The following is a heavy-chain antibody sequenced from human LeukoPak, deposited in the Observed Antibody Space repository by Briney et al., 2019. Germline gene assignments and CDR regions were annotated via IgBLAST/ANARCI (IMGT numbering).Heavy chain of an antibody. V-gene: IGHV4-61*02. CDR2: IYTSGSN. D-gene: IGHD2-8*02. Sequence: PSETLSLTCTVSGGSISSGSYYWSWIRQPAGKGLEWIGRIYTSGSNNYNPSLKSRVTISVDTSKNQFSLKLSSVTAADTAVYYCARGPLWYCFDYWGQGTLVTVSS. J-gene: IGHJ4*02. CDR1: GGSISSGSYY. CDR3: ARGPLWYCFDY.